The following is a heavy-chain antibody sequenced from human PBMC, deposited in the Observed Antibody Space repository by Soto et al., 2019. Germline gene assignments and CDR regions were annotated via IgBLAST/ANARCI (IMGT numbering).Heavy chain of an antibody. CDR2: IRAHNGET. CDR3: ATALGTSGWFDY. V-gene: IGHV1-18*01. D-gene: IGHD6-19*01. J-gene: IGHJ4*02. CDR1: AYTSTIYG. Sequence: QVHLVQSGAEVKRPGASVKVSCKASAYTSTIYGITWVRQAPGQGLEWMGWIRAHNGETKFARKFQDRVTMTTDPSSSTVFMDLRTLTSDDTAVYYCATALGTSGWFDYWGQGTLVTVPS.